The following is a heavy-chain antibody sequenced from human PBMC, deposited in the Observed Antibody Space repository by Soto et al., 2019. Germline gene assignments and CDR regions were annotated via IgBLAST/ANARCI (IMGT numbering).Heavy chain of an antibody. D-gene: IGHD1-26*01. J-gene: IGHJ4*02. CDR3: VREDGVVGASSAFDS. CDR2: INGRSNYK. V-gene: IGHV3-21*01. CDR1: GFALTTYT. Sequence: GSLRLSCVASGFALTTYTMNWVRRAPGTGLEWVSSINGRSNYKYYSDSVKGRFTVSRGNAQNSLFLQMSRLGPEDTAVYYCVREDGVVGASSAFDSWGQGTLVTVSS.